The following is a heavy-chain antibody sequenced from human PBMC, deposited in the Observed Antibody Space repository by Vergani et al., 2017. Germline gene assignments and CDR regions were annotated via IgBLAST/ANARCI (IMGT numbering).Heavy chain of an antibody. D-gene: IGHD4-23*01. CDR1: GFTVSSNY. J-gene: IGHJ6*03. Sequence: EVQLVETGGGLIQPGGSLRLSCAASGFTVSSNYMSWVRQAPGKGLEWVSVIYSCGSTYYADSVKGRFTISRDNSKNTLYLQMNSLRAADTAVYYCARSLVRLGQLLYYYYMDVWGKGPTVTVSS. CDR3: ARSLVRLGQLLYYYYMDV. CDR2: IYSCGST. V-gene: IGHV3-53*02.